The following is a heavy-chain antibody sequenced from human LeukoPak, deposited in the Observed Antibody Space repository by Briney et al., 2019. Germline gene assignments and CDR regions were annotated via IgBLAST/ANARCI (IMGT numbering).Heavy chain of an antibody. Sequence: PSETLSLTCTVSGDSISSSTYYWGWIRQPPGKGLEWIGSIYHSGSPYYNPSLKSRVTISVDTSKNQFSLKLSSVTAADTAVYYCARRYGGSVFDYWGQGTLVTVSS. CDR3: ARRYGGSVFDY. CDR2: IYHSGSP. D-gene: IGHD2-15*01. J-gene: IGHJ4*02. CDR1: GDSISSSTYY. V-gene: IGHV4-39*01.